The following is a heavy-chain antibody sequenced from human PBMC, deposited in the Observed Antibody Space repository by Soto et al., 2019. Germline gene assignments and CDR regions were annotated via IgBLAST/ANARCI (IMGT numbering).Heavy chain of an antibody. Sequence: QVQLVESGGGVVKPGGSLRLSCAASGFTFSDYYMSWIRQAPGKGLEWVSYISSSGSTKYYADSVKGRFTISRDNAKNSLYLQMNGPRGEDKAVYYSAGDVRSSWCSELNPDAVCDYWGQGTLVTVSS. CDR1: GFTFSDYY. J-gene: IGHJ4*02. V-gene: IGHV3-11*01. CDR2: ISSSGSTK. D-gene: IGHD6-13*01. CDR3: AGDVRSSWCSELNPDAVCDY.